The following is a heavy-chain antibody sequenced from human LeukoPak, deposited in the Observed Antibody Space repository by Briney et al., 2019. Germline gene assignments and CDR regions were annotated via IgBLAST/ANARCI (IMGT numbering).Heavy chain of an antibody. Sequence: PGGSLRLSCAASGFTFSSYGMHWVRQAPGKGLEWVAVISYDGSNKYYADSVKGRFTISRDNSKNTLYLQMNSLRAEDTAVYYCAKDQVGAMGFDYWGQGTLVTVSS. CDR2: ISYDGSNK. D-gene: IGHD1-26*01. V-gene: IGHV3-30*18. CDR3: AKDQVGAMGFDY. CDR1: GFTFSSYG. J-gene: IGHJ4*02.